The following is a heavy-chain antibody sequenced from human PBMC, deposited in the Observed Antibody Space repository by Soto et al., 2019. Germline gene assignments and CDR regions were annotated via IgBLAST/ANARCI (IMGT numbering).Heavy chain of an antibody. CDR2: ISYDGSNK. CDR3: GGRYRGSCFDS. J-gene: IGHJ4*02. Sequence: PGGSLRLSCAASGFTFSSYGMHWVRQGPGKGLGWVGVISYDGSNKYYADSVKGRFTISRDNSKNTLYLQMSSLRAEDPAVYFFGGRYRGSCFDSWGQRAVVTVP. D-gene: IGHD1-26*01. V-gene: IGHV3-30*03. CDR1: GFTFSSYG.